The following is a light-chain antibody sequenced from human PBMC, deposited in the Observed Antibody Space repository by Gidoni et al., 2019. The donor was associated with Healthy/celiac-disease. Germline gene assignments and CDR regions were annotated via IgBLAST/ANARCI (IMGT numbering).Light chain of an antibody. CDR2: LGS. V-gene: IGKV2-28*01. CDR3: MQALQTPT. Sequence: DVVMTQTPLSLPVSPGEPASIACRSSQSLLHSNGYNYLDWYLQKPGQSPQLLIYLGSNRASGVPDLFSGSLSGTDFTLLISRVAAEDVVVYYCMQALQTPTFXGXTKVEL. CDR1: QSLLHSNGYNY. J-gene: IGKJ4*01.